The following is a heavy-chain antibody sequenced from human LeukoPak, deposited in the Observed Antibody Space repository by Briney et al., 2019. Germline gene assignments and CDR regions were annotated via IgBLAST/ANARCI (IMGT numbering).Heavy chain of an antibody. CDR2: IFASGGTT. J-gene: IGHJ3*02. CDR3: AKDSAVSGSYPDASDI. CDR1: GFTFRSYD. V-gene: IGHV3-23*01. Sequence: GGSLRLSCAASGFTFRSYDMSWVRQAPGEGLEWVSVIFASGGTTYYADSVKGRFTISRDNSKNTLYLQMNSLRAEDTAVHYCAKDSAVSGSYPDASDIWGQGTMVTVSS. D-gene: IGHD1-26*01.